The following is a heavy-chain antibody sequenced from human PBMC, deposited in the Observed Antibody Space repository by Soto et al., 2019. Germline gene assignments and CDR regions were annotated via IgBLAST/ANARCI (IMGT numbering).Heavy chain of an antibody. CDR3: AKTVRGVIVQYYFDY. Sequence: EVQLLESGGGLVQPGGSLRLSCAASGFTFSSYAMSWVRQAPGKGLEWVSAISGSGGSTYYADSVKGRFTISRDNSKNTLYLRMNSLRAEDTAVYYCAKTVRGVIVQYYFDYWGQGTLVTVSS. V-gene: IGHV3-23*01. J-gene: IGHJ4*02. CDR2: ISGSGGST. CDR1: GFTFSSYA. D-gene: IGHD3-10*01.